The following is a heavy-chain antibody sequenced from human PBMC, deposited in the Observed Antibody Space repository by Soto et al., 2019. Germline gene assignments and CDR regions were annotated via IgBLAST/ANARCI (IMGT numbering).Heavy chain of an antibody. CDR3: AREQQWLSWFDP. CDR2: ISGSSSYI. CDR1: GFTFSSYS. Sequence: PGGSLRLSCAASGFTFSSYSMNWVRQAPAKGLEWVSSISGSSSYIYYADSVKGRFTISRDNAKNSLYLQMNSLGAEDTAIYYCAREQQWLSWFDPWGQGTLVTVSS. J-gene: IGHJ5*02. D-gene: IGHD6-19*01. V-gene: IGHV3-21*01.